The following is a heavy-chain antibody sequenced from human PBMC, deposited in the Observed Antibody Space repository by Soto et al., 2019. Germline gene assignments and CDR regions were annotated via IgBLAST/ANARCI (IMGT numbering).Heavy chain of an antibody. D-gene: IGHD1-7*01. V-gene: IGHV3-30-3*01. J-gene: IGHJ6*02. Sequence: QVQLVESGGGVVQPGRSLRLSCAASGFTFSSYAMHWVRQAPGKGLEWVAVISYDGSNKYYADSVKGRFTISRDNSKNTLYLQMNSLRAEDTAVYYCARDRGRGTGTTGRVYYYYGMDVWGQGTTVTVSS. CDR1: GFTFSSYA. CDR2: ISYDGSNK. CDR3: ARDRGRGTGTTGRVYYYYGMDV.